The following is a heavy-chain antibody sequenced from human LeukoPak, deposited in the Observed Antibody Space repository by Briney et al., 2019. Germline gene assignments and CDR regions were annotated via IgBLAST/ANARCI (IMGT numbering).Heavy chain of an antibody. D-gene: IGHD2-8*01. CDR3: TRLVNGRPLDL. J-gene: IGHJ4*02. CDR2: FTGNT. CDR1: GGSISSSTYH. V-gene: IGHV4-39*01. Sequence: SETLSLTCTVSGGSISSSTYHRGWIRQPPGKGLEWIGSFTGNTYSNPSLKSRVTISLDTSKNQFSLKLTSVTPADTAMYYCTRLVNGRPLDLSGQGVLVTVSS.